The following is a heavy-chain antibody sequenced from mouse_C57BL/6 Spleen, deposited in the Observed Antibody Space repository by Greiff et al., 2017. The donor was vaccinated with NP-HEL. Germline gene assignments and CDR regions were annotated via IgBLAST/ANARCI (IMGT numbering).Heavy chain of an antibody. V-gene: IGHV1-81*01. CDR1: GYTFTSYG. Sequence: QVQLQQSGAELARPGASVKLSCKASGYTFTSYGISWVKQRTGQGLEWIGEIYPRSGNTYYNEKFKGKATLTADKSSSTAYMELRSLTSEDSAVYFCARPPYPEAWFAYWGQGTLVTVSA. CDR3: ARPPYPEAWFAY. CDR2: IYPRSGNT. D-gene: IGHD2-10*01. J-gene: IGHJ3*01.